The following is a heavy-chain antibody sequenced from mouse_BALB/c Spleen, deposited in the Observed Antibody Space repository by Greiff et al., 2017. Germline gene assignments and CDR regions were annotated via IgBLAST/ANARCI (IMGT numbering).Heavy chain of an antibody. Sequence: VQLKESGAELVKPGASVKLSCTASGFNIKDTYMNWVKQRPEQGLEWIGRIDPANGNTKYDQKFQGKATITADKSSNTAYLQLSSLTSEDTAVYYCARGGYGSRYAMDYWGQGTSVTVSS. V-gene: IGHV14-3*02. D-gene: IGHD1-1*01. CDR2: IDPANGNT. J-gene: IGHJ4*01. CDR3: ARGGYGSRYAMDY. CDR1: GFNIKDTY.